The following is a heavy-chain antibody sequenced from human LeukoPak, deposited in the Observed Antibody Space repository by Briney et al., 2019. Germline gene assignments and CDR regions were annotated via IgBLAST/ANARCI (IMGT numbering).Heavy chain of an antibody. J-gene: IGHJ4*02. D-gene: IGHD5-12*01. CDR1: GDTLANEY. CDR3: ARGSGYSGYDFDY. CDR2: INPNSGGT. V-gene: IGHV1-2*02. Sequence: ASVKVSCKSSGDTLANEYMHWVRQAPGQGLEWMGWINPNSGGTNYAQKFQGRVTMTRDTSISTAYMELSRLRSDDTAVYYCARGSGYSGYDFDYWGQGTLVTVSS.